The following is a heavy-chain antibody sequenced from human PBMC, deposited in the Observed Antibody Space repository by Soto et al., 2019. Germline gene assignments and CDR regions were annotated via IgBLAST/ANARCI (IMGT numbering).Heavy chain of an antibody. CDR2: VKQDGSEK. D-gene: IGHD5-18*01. V-gene: IGHV3-7*05. J-gene: IGHJ4*02. CDR3: ARGGGHTYGRLPGVY. CDR1: GFTFSTYW. Sequence: EVQLVESGGGLVQPGGSLRLSCAASGFTFSTYWMTWVRQAPGKGPEWVAHVKQDGSEKYNVDSVKGRFTISRDNAKNSLYLQMNSLRAEDTAVYYCARGGGHTYGRLPGVYWGQGILVTVSS.